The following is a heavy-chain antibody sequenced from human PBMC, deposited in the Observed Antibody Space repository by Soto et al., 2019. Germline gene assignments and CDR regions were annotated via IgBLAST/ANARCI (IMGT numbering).Heavy chain of an antibody. D-gene: IGHD5-12*01. CDR3: ARGDIVATITHYYFDY. CDR2: IYYSGST. CDR1: GGSIGSYY. Sequence: SETLSLTCTVSGGSIGSYYWNWIRQPPGKGLEWIGYIYYSGSTNYNPSLKSRVTISVDTSKNQFSLKLTSVTAADTAVYYCARGDIVATITHYYFDYWGQGTLVTVSS. V-gene: IGHV4-59*01. J-gene: IGHJ4*02.